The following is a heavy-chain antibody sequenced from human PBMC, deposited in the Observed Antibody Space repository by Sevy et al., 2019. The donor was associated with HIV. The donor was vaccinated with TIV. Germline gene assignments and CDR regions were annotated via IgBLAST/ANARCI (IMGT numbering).Heavy chain of an antibody. CDR1: GFTFSSFS. CDR3: ARDRDYGDPFGYYYGMDV. CDR2: ISSSSSYI. V-gene: IGHV3-21*01. D-gene: IGHD4-17*01. Sequence: GGSLRLSCTASGFTFSSFSMSWVRQAPGKGLEWVSSISSSSSYIYYADSVKGRFTISRDNAKNSLYLQMNSLRAEDTAVYYCARDRDYGDPFGYYYGMDVWGQGTTVTVSS. J-gene: IGHJ6*02.